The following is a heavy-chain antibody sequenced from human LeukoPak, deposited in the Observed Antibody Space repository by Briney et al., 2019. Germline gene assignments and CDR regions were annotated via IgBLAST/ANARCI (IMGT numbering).Heavy chain of an antibody. Sequence: PSETLSLTCTVSGASISNHFWSWVRQPAGKGREWIGRMHASGSTHYHTSLKSRVSMSLDTSKKQFSLRLSSVTAADTAVYYCAREDSSSWRYYSYYMDVWGKGTTVTVS. CDR2: MHASGST. CDR3: AREDSSSWRYYSYYMDV. CDR1: GASISNHF. V-gene: IGHV4-4*07. J-gene: IGHJ6*03. D-gene: IGHD6-13*01.